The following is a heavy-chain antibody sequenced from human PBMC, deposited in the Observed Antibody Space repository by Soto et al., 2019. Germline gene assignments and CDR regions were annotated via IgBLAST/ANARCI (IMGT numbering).Heavy chain of an antibody. Sequence: SETLSLTCTVSGGSISSYYLSWIRPPPGKGLEWIGYIYYSGSTNYNPSLKSRVTISVDTSKNQFSLKLSSVTAADTAVYYCARHSYDYYYGMDVWGQGTTVTVSS. V-gene: IGHV4-59*08. J-gene: IGHJ6*02. CDR1: GGSISSYY. CDR2: IYYSGST. CDR3: ARHSYDYYYGMDV.